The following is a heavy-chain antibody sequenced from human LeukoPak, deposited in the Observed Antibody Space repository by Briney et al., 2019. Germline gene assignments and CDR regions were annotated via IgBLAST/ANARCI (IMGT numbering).Heavy chain of an antibody. CDR2: INPSGGST. J-gene: IGHJ4*02. CDR3: ARDLCSSTSCYAIGPVVFDY. D-gene: IGHD2-2*01. Sequence: AASVKVSCKASGYTFTSYYMHWVRQAPGQGLEWMGIINPSGGSTSYAQKFQGRVTMTRDTSTSTVYMELSSLRSEDTAVYYCARDLCSSTSCYAIGPVVFDYWGQGTLVTVSS. V-gene: IGHV1-46*01. CDR1: GYTFTSYY.